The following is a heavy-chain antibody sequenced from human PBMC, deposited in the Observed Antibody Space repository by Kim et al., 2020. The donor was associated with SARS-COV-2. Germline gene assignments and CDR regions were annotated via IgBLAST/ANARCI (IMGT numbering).Heavy chain of an antibody. D-gene: IGHD3-10*01. V-gene: IGHV3-9*01. J-gene: IGHJ6*03. Sequence: GGSLRLSCAASGFTFDDYAMHWVRQAPGKGLEWVSGISWNSGSIGYADSVKGRFTISRDNAKNSLYLQMNSLRAEDTALYYCAKDIGFGVPHYYYMDVWG. CDR3: AKDIGFGVPHYYYMDV. CDR1: GFTFDDYA. CDR2: ISWNSGSI.